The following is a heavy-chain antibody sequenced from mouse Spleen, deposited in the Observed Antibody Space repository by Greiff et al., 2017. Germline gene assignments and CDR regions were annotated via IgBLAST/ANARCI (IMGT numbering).Heavy chain of an antibody. J-gene: IGHJ3*01. V-gene: IGHV1-52*01. Sequence: QVQLKQPGAELVRPGSSVKLSCKASGYTFTSYWMHWVKQRPIQGLEWIGNIDPSDSETHYNQKFKDKATLTVDKSSSTAYMQLSSLTSEDSAVYYCARDITTGAYWGQGTLGTGSA. CDR3: ARDITTGAY. D-gene: IGHD1-2*01. CDR2: IDPSDSET. CDR1: GYTFTSYW.